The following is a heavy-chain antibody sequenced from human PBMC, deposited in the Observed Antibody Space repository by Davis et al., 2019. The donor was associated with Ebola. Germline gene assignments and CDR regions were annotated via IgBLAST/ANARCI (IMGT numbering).Heavy chain of an antibody. V-gene: IGHV3-33*01. D-gene: IGHD3-3*01. CDR3: ARDRTIFGVVTTNEFDY. Sequence: GGSLRLSCAASGFTFSSYGMHWVRQAPGKGLEWVAVIWYDGSNKYYADSVKGRFTISRDNSKNTLYLQMNSLRAEDTAVYYCARDRTIFGVVTTNEFDYWGQGTLVTVSS. J-gene: IGHJ4*02. CDR2: IWYDGSNK. CDR1: GFTFSSYG.